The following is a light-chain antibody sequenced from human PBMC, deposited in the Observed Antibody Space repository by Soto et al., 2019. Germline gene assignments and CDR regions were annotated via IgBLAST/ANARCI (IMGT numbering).Light chain of an antibody. CDR3: QLDNSYPWT. CDR1: QSISSW. J-gene: IGKJ1*01. V-gene: IGKV1-5*03. CDR2: KAS. Sequence: DIPMTQSPSTLSASVGDRVTITCRASQSISSWLAWYQQKPGKAPKLLIYKASSLESGVPSRFGGSGSGTEFTLTISSLQPEAFDTYYCQLDNSYPWTFGQGTKVEIK.